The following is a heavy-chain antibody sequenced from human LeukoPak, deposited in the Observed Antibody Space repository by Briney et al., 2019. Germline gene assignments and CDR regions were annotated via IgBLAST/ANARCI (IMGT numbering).Heavy chain of an antibody. Sequence: PSETLSLTCTVSGGSISSSSYYWGWIRQPPGKGLEWIGSIYYSGSTYYNPSLKSRVTISVDTSKSQFSLKLSSVTAADTAVQYSARFDGSERSSFAYWAQGTLFTVSS. CDR3: ARFDGSERSSFAY. J-gene: IGHJ4*02. D-gene: IGHD3-10*01. CDR1: GGSISSSSYY. V-gene: IGHV4-39*01. CDR2: IYYSGST.